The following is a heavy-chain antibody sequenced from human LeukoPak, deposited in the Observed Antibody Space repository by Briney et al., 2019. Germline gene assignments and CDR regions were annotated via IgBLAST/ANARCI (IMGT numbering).Heavy chain of an antibody. CDR3: ARSSDYSTFDY. J-gene: IGHJ4*02. CDR2: IYYSGST. V-gene: IGHV4-30-4*01. CDR1: GGSISSGDYH. D-gene: IGHD4-11*01. Sequence: SETLSLTCTVSGGSISSGDYHWSWIRQPPGKGLEWIGYIYYSGSTYYNPSLKSRVTISVDTSKNQFSLKLSSVTAADTAVYYCARSSDYSTFDYWGQGTLVTVSS.